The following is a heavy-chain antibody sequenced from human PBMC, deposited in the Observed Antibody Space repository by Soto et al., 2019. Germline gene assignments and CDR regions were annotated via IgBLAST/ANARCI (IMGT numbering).Heavy chain of an antibody. CDR1: GGSFTSNNW. D-gene: IGHD1-1*01. CDR3: ASRDPGTSVDY. Sequence: QVQLQESGPGLVKPSGTLSLTCAVSGGSFTSNNWWTWVRQPPGQGLEWIGEIYRTGSTNYNPSLKSRVTISLDKSENQFSLKVTSLTAADTAVYCGASRDPGTSVDYWGQGTLVTVSS. J-gene: IGHJ4*02. V-gene: IGHV4-4*01. CDR2: IYRTGST.